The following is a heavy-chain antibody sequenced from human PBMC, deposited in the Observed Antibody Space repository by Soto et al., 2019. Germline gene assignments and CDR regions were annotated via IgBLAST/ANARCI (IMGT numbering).Heavy chain of an antibody. D-gene: IGHD2-15*01. CDR2: IYWDDDR. CDR1: GFSFTSSGMG. CDR3: AQSAFSYAPAACCLDSAFEI. V-gene: IGHV2-5*02. Sequence: QITLKESGPTVVKPTQTLTLTCTFSGFSFTSSGMGVGWIRQPPGKALEWLALIYWDDDRRYSPSLKNRLTITKDPAKNEVVLTATNMHPVDTATYYCAQSAFSYAPAACCLDSAFEIWGHGTVVTVSS. J-gene: IGHJ3*02.